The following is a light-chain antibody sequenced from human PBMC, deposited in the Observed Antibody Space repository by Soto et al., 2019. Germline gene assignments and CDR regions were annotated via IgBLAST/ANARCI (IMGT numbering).Light chain of an antibody. Sequence: EIVLTQSPGTLSLSPGERATLSCGTSQSLTTNYLAWYQQKPGQAPRLLIYDASTRASGIPDRFSGSVSGTDFTLTISLLEPEDFAMYLCLQSDISPRTVGQGTKVDIK. CDR2: DAS. CDR1: QSLTTNY. CDR3: LQSDISPRT. V-gene: IGKV3-20*01. J-gene: IGKJ1*01.